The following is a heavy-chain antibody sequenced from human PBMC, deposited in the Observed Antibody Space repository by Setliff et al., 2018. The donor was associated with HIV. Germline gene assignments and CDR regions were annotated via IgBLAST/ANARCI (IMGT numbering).Heavy chain of an antibody. D-gene: IGHD3-10*01. J-gene: IGHJ4*02. CDR2: IYYSGST. V-gene: IGHV4-31*03. CDR3: ATSPAGEILGSRPFYFDY. Sequence: PSETLSLTCTVSGDSINSGNYYWSWIRQHPGKGLEWIGYIYYSGSTYYRPSLKSRVTISEDTSKNQFSLKMRSVTAADTAVYYCATSPAGEILGSRPFYFDYWAQGTLVTVSS. CDR1: GDSINSGNYY.